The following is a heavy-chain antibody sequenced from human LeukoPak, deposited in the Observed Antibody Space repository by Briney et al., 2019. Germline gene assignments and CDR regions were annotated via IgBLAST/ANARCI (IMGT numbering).Heavy chain of an antibody. CDR3: AKAWNYYDNSGYPRFDY. Sequence: PGGSLRLSCAASGFTFSSYAMSWVRQAPGKGLEWVSAISGSGGSTYYADSVKGRFTISRDNSKNTLYLQMNSLRAEDTAVYYCAKAWNYYDNSGYPRFDYWGQGTLVTVSS. D-gene: IGHD3-22*01. CDR1: GFTFSSYA. CDR2: ISGSGGST. J-gene: IGHJ4*02. V-gene: IGHV3-23*01.